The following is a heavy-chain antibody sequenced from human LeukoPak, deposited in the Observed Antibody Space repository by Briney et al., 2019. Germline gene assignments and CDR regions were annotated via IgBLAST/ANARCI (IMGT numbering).Heavy chain of an antibody. CDR3: ARSSASYHFDMDV. Sequence: GGSLKISCQGSGYTFTSHWIGWVRQMPGKGLEWMGIIDPSDSDTRYSPSFQGQVTISADNSISTAYMFWGSLKASDTAKYYCARSSASYHFDMDVWGKGTTVIVSS. CDR1: GYTFTSHW. J-gene: IGHJ6*04. D-gene: IGHD3-10*01. CDR2: IDPSDSDT. V-gene: IGHV5-51*01.